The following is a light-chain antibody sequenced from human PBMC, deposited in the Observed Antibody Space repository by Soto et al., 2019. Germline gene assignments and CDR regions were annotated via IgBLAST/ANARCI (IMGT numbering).Light chain of an antibody. J-gene: IGLJ3*02. Sequence: QSALTQPRSVSGSPGQSVTISCTGTSSDVGGYNYVSWYQLHPGTDPKLMIYAVSKRPSGVPDRFSGSKSGNTASLTISGLQAEDEADYYCCSYAGSYTWVFGGGTKLTV. CDR3: CSYAGSYTWV. V-gene: IGLV2-11*01. CDR2: AVS. CDR1: SSDVGGYNY.